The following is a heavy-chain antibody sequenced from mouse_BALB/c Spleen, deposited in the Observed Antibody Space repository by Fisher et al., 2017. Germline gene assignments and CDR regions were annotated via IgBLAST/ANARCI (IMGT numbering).Heavy chain of an antibody. CDR3: TRSNDSHAMDY. D-gene: IGHD2-4*01. J-gene: IGHJ4*01. V-gene: IGHV1-26*01. Sequence: KFKGKAILTVDKSSSTAYMELRSLTSEDSAVYYCTRSNDSHAMDYWGQGTSVTVSS.